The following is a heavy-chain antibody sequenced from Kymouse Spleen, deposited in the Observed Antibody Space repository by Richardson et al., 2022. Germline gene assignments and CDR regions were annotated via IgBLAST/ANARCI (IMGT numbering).Heavy chain of an antibody. CDR1: GGSFSGYY. V-gene: IGHV4-34*01. CDR3: ARVTGTTGFDP. D-gene: IGHD1-7*01. Sequence: QVQLQQWGAGLLKPSETLSLTCAVYGGSFSGYYWSWIRQPPGKGLEWIGEINHSGSTNYNPSLKSRVTISVDTSKNQFSLKLSSVTAADTAVYYCARVTGTTGFDPWGQGTLVTVSS. CDR2: INHSGST. J-gene: IGHJ5*02.